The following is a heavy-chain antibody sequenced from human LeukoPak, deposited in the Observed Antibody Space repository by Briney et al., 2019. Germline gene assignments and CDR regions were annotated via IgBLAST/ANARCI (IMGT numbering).Heavy chain of an antibody. CDR1: GFTFSNAW. CDR3: TTEPYYGSAFDY. J-gene: IGHJ4*02. D-gene: IGHD3-10*01. V-gene: IGHV3-15*01. CDR2: IKSKTDGCTT. Sequence: GGSLRLSCAASGFTFSNAWMSWVRQAPGKGLEWVGRIKSKTDGCTTAYAAPVKGRFTISRDDSKNTLYLQMNSLKTEDTAVYYCTTEPYYGSAFDYWGQGTLVTVSS.